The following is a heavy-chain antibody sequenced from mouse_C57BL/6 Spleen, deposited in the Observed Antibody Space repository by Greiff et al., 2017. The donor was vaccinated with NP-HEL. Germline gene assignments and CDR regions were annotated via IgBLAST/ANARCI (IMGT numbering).Heavy chain of an antibody. V-gene: IGHV2-9*01. CDR2: IRGGGST. Sequence: VKLMESGPGLVAPSQSLSITCTVSGFSLPSYGVDWVRQPPGTGLEWLGVIRGGGSTNYNSALMSRLSISKDNSMSQVFLKMNSLQTDDTAMYYCAKHENYYGSSSLTGWFADWGQGTLVTVSA. CDR3: AKHENYYGSSSLTGWFAD. CDR1: GFSLPSYG. D-gene: IGHD1-1*01. J-gene: IGHJ3*01.